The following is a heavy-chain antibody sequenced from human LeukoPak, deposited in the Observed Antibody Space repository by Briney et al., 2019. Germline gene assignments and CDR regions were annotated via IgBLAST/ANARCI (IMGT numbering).Heavy chain of an antibody. V-gene: IGHV3-23*01. CDR1: GFTFSSYA. CDR3: AKDPYCSGGSCYSWGFDP. D-gene: IGHD2-15*01. CDR2: ISGSGGST. J-gene: IGHJ5*02. Sequence: GGSLRLSCAASGFTFSSYAMSWVRQAPGKGLEWVSAISGSGGSTYYADSVKGRFTISRGNSKNTLYLQMNSLRAEDTAVYYCAKDPYCSGGSCYSWGFDPWGQGTLVTVSS.